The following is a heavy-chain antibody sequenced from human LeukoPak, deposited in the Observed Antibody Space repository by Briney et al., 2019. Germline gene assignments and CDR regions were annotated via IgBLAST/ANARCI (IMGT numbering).Heavy chain of an antibody. CDR1: GFTFSDYY. D-gene: IGHD6-19*01. CDR2: ISSSGSTI. CDR3: ARDSPDSSGWFGEIDY. V-gene: IGHV3-11*04. Sequence: KSGGSLRLSCAASGFTFSDYYMSWIRQAPGKGLEWVSYISSSGSTIYYADSVKGRFTISRDNAKNSLYLQMNSLRAEDTAVYYCARDSPDSSGWFGEIDYWGQGTLVTVSS. J-gene: IGHJ4*02.